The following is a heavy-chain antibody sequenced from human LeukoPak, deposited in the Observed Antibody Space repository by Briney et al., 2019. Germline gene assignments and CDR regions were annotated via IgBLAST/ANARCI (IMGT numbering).Heavy chain of an antibody. D-gene: IGHD6-19*01. CDR1: GFTFTGYS. CDR3: ARMYSSGQSPYYFDY. V-gene: IGHV3-48*01. CDR2: ISISSDKI. Sequence: GGSLRLSCAASGFTFTGYSMNWVRQAPGKGLEWISYISISSDKIYYADSVKGRFTISRDNAKNSLYLQMNSLRAEDTAVYYCARMYSSGQSPYYFDYWGQGTLVTVSS. J-gene: IGHJ4*02.